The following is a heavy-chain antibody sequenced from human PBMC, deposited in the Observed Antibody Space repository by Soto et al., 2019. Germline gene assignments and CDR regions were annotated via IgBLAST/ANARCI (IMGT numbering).Heavy chain of an antibody. V-gene: IGHV1-46*01. D-gene: IGHD1-26*01. CDR3: ARDPDSGSYGYYYGMDV. Sequence: GASVKVSCKASGYTFTSYYMHWVRQAPGQGLEWMGIINPSGGSTSYAQKFQGRVTMTRDTSTSTVYMELSSLRSEDTAVYYCARDPDSGSYGYYYGMDVWGQGTTVTVSS. CDR1: GYTFTSYY. J-gene: IGHJ6*02. CDR2: INPSGGST.